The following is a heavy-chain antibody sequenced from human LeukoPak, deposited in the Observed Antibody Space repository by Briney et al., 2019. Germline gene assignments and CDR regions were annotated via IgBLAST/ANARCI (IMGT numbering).Heavy chain of an antibody. CDR1: GFTVSSNY. Sequence: GGSLRLSCAASGFTVSSNYMSWVRQAPGKGLEWVSVIYSGGSTYYADSVKGRFTISRDNSKNTLYLQMNTLRADDTAVYYCARVVAGTHFDYWGQGTLVTVSS. D-gene: IGHD6-19*01. CDR2: IYSGGST. V-gene: IGHV3-53*01. J-gene: IGHJ4*02. CDR3: ARVVAGTHFDY.